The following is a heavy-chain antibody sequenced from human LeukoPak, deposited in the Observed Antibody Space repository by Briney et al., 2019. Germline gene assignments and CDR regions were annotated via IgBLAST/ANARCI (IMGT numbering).Heavy chain of an antibody. CDR1: GYTFTSYG. V-gene: IGHV1-18*01. D-gene: IGHD4-17*01. CDR3: ARPTTVTTLGAFDI. J-gene: IGHJ3*02. Sequence: ASVKVSCKASGYTFTSYGISWVRQAPGQGLEWMGWISAYNGNTNYAQKLQGRVTMTTDTSTSTDYMELRSLRSDDTAVYYCARPTTVTTLGAFDIWGQGTMVTVSS. CDR2: ISAYNGNT.